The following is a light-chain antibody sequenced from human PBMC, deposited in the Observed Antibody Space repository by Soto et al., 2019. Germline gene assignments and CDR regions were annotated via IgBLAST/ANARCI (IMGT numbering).Light chain of an antibody. Sequence: QMTQSPSSISGYLVAIVRITGSSSQGIRGGLGWYQQKPGKAPKLLISATSTLQNRVPSRFSGAGSATDFTLTISSLQPEDFATYSCQQSYSTLPYTCGKG. V-gene: IGKV1-39*01. CDR3: QQSYSTLPYT. CDR2: ATS. CDR1: QGIRGG. J-gene: IGKJ2*01.